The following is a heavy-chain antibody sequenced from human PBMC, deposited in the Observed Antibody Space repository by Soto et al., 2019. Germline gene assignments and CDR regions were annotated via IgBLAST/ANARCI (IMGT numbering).Heavy chain of an antibody. CDR3: ARGSGIVALTGELEDVKYDY. CDR2: ITESGST. J-gene: IGHJ4*02. Sequence: QVQLQQWGAGLVKPSETLSLSCAVYGQAFSGHSWAWIRQPPGKGLEWIGEITESGSTYYNPSLTSRVTISTDTSKTQFSLKLSSVSAADTAAYVCARGSGIVALTGELEDVKYDYWGQGTLVNVST. V-gene: IGHV4-34*01. CDR1: GQAFSGHS. D-gene: IGHD2-21*01.